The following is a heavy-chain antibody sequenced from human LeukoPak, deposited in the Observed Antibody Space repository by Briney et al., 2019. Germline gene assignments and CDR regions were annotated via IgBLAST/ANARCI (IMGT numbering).Heavy chain of an antibody. D-gene: IGHD3-10*02. V-gene: IGHV3-48*04. Sequence: GGSLRLSCVASGFTFSSYGMHWVRQAPGEGLEWVSYISSSGSTIYYADSVKGRFTISRDNAKNSLYLQMNSLRAEDTAVYYCAELGITMIGGVWGKGTTVTISS. CDR3: AELGITMIGGV. CDR2: ISSSGSTI. J-gene: IGHJ6*04. CDR1: GFTFSSYG.